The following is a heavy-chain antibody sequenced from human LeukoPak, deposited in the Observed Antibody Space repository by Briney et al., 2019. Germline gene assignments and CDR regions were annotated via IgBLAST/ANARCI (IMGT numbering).Heavy chain of an antibody. CDR1: GFTFSSYA. V-gene: IGHV3-23*01. D-gene: IGHD2-15*01. Sequence: GGSLRLSCAASGFTFSSYAMNWVRQAPGKGLEWVSAISGSGSSTYYADSVKGRFIISRANSKNTLYLQMNSLRAEDTAIYYCAKELGYCSAGRCEYFQHWGQGTLVTVSS. J-gene: IGHJ1*01. CDR3: AKELGYCSAGRCEYFQH. CDR2: ISGSGSST.